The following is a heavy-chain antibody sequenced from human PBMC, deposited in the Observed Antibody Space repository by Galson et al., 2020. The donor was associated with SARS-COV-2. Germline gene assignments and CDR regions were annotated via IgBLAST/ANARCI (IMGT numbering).Heavy chain of an antibody. V-gene: IGHV1-69*13. CDR3: ARGGCRYCGGDCPPLYNWFDP. J-gene: IGHJ5*02. CDR1: GVTFSSYA. Sequence: SVKVSCKASGVTFSSYAIIWVRQAPGQGLEWMGGIIPIFGTANYAQKFQGRVTITADESTSTAYMELSSLRSEDTAVYDCARGGCRYCGGDCPPLYNWFDPWGQGTLVTVSS. CDR2: IIPIFGTA. D-gene: IGHD2-21*01.